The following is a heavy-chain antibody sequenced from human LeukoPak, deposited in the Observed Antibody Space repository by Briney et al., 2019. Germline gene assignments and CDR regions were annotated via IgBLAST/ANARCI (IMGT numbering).Heavy chain of an antibody. V-gene: IGHV3-15*01. CDR3: TTDPIVVVPQLKAFDI. CDR2: IKSKTDGGTT. Sequence: PGGSLRLSCAASGFTFSNAWMSWVRQAPGKGLEWVGRIKSKTDGGTTDYAAPVKGRFTISRDDSKNTLYLQMNSLKTEDTAVYYCTTDPIVVVPQLKAFDIWGQGTMVTVSS. D-gene: IGHD2-2*01. J-gene: IGHJ3*02. CDR1: GFTFSNAW.